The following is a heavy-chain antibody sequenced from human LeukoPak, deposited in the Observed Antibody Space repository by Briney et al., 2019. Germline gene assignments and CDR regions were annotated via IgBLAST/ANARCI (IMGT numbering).Heavy chain of an antibody. J-gene: IGHJ4*02. CDR3: ARSKGAWFGESPAFDY. CDR1: GYTFTSYD. D-gene: IGHD3-10*01. V-gene: IGHV1-8*01. Sequence: ASVKVSCKASGYTFTSYDINWVRQATGQGLEWMGWMNPNSGNTGYAQKFQGRVTMTRNTSISTAYMELSSLRSEDTAVYYCARSKGAWFGESPAFDYWGQGTLVTVSS. CDR2: MNPNSGNT.